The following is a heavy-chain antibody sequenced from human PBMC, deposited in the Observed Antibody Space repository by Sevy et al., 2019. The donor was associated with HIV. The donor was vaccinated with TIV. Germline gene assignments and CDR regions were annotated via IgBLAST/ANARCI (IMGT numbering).Heavy chain of an antibody. CDR2: ISVSGGST. D-gene: IGHD3-9*01. J-gene: IGHJ5*02. CDR3: AKDHDNNWFDP. V-gene: IGHV3-23*01. CDR1: GFTFNIYA. Sequence: GGSLRLSCAASGFTFNIYAMTWVRQAPGKGLEWVSTISVSGGSTYYADSVKGRFTISRDNSKNTLYLQMNSLRAEDTAVYYCAKDHDNNWFDPWGQGTLVTDSS.